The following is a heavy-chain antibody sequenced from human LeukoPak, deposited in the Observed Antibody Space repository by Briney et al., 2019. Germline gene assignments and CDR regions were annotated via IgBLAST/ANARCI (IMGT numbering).Heavy chain of an antibody. CDR2: IYYSGST. CDR3: ASLSYYNRDAFDI. CDR1: GGSISSYY. Sequence: SETLSLTCTVSGGSISSYYWSWIRQPPGKGLEWVGYIYYSGSTNYNPSLKSRVTISVDTSKNQFSLKLSSVTAADTAVYYCASLSYYNRDAFDIWGQGTMVTVSS. J-gene: IGHJ3*02. V-gene: IGHV4-59*01. D-gene: IGHD1-26*01.